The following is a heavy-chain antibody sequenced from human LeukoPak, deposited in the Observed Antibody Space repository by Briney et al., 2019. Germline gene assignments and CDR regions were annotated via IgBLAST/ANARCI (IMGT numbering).Heavy chain of an antibody. Sequence: SVKVSCKASGGTFSSYAISWVRQAPGQGLELMGRIIPILGIANYAQKFQGRVTITADKSTSTAYMELSSLRSEDTAVYYCARDSLPYYYDSSGYPFDYWGQGTLVTVSS. CDR3: ARDSLPYYYDSSGYPFDY. J-gene: IGHJ4*02. CDR2: IIPILGIA. CDR1: GGTFSSYA. V-gene: IGHV1-69*04. D-gene: IGHD3-22*01.